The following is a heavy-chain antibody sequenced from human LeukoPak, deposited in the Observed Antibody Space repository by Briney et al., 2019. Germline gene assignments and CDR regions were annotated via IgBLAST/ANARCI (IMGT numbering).Heavy chain of an antibody. CDR3: ARVHGLWFGCGRPQGWFDP. CDR1: GDSMNSNY. CDR2: IYSSGST. D-gene: IGHD3-10*01. Sequence: PSETLSLTCTVSGDSMNSNYWSWIRQPPGKGLEWIGWIYSSGSTNYNPSLKTRVTISVDTSKNQFSLKLSSVTAADTAVYYCARVHGLWFGCGRPQGWFDPWGQGTLVTVSS. J-gene: IGHJ5*02. V-gene: IGHV4-4*08.